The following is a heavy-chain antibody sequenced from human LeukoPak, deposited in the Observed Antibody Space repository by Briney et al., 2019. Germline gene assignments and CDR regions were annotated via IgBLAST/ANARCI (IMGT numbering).Heavy chain of an antibody. J-gene: IGHJ4*02. CDR2: IYYSGSA. CDR3: ARLLMYDNSGYLNY. Sequence: SETLSLTCTVSGGSISSASYYWGWIRQPPGRGLEWIGTIYYSGSAYYNPSLQSRLTMSVDTSKNQFSLKLSSVTAADTAVYYCARLLMYDNSGYLNYWGQGTLVTVSS. CDR1: GGSISSASYY. D-gene: IGHD3-22*01. V-gene: IGHV4-39*01.